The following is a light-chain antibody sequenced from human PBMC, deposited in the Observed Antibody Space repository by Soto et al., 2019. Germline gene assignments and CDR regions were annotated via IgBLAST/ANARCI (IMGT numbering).Light chain of an antibody. CDR3: QQIYSTPT. J-gene: IGKJ1*01. CDR2: GAS. Sequence: DIQVTQSPSSLSASVGDRVTITCRASQSIGTYLNWYHQKPGKAPQLLIYGASTLQSGVPSRFSGSGSGTRFTLTINSLQPEDFGTFSCQQIYSTPTFGQVTKVDIK. V-gene: IGKV1-39*01. CDR1: QSIGTY.